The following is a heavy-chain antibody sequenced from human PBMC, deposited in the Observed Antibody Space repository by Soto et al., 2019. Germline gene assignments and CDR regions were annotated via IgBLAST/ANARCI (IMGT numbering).Heavy chain of an antibody. Sequence: LSLTCAASGFTFSSYAMSWVRPAPGKGLEWVSAISGSGGSTYYADSVKGRFTISRDNSKNTLYLQMNSLRAEDTAVYYCSVPAAMIVDYWGQGTLVTVSS. V-gene: IGHV3-23*01. CDR1: GFTFSSYA. J-gene: IGHJ4*02. CDR2: ISGSGGST. D-gene: IGHD2-2*01. CDR3: SVPAAMIVDY.